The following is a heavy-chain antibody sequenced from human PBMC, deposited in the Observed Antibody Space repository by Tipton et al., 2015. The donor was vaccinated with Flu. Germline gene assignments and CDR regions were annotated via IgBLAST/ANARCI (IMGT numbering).Heavy chain of an antibody. V-gene: IGHV3-11*01. CDR2: ISSSGSTI. Sequence: SLRLSCAASGFTFSDYYMSWIRQAPGKGLEWVSYISSSGSTIYYADSVKGRFTISRDNAKNSLYLQMNSLRAEDTAVYYCARVGYDFWSGYYPIDYWGQGTLVTVSS. D-gene: IGHD3-3*01. CDR3: ARVGYDFWSGYYPIDY. J-gene: IGHJ4*02. CDR1: GFTFSDYY.